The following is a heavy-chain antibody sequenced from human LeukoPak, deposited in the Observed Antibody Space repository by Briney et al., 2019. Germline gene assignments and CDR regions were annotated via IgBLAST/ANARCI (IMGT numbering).Heavy chain of an antibody. CDR1: GGSFSGYY. D-gene: IGHD6-19*01. V-gene: IGHV4-34*01. CDR3: ARSNTPGIAVAGTGFDY. J-gene: IGHJ4*02. CDR2: INHSGST. Sequence: PSETLSLTCAVYGGSFSGYYWSWIRQPSGKGLEWIGEINHSGSTNYNPSLKSRVTISVDTSKNQFSLKLSSVTAADTAVYYCARSNTPGIAVAGTGFDYWGQGTLVTVSS.